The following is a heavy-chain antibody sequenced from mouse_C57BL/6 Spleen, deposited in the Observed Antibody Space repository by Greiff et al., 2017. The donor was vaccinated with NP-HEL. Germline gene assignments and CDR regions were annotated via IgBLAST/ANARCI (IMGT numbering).Heavy chain of an antibody. V-gene: IGHV5-4*03. CDR1: GFTFSSYA. CDR3: ATSANLDY. D-gene: IGHD4-1*01. Sequence: EVMLVESGGGLVKPGGSLKLSCAASGFTFSSYAMSWVRQTPEKRLEWVATISDGGSYTYYPDNVKGRFTISRDNAKNNLYLQMSHLKSEDTAMYYCATSANLDYWGQGTTLTVSS. CDR2: ISDGGSYT. J-gene: IGHJ2*01.